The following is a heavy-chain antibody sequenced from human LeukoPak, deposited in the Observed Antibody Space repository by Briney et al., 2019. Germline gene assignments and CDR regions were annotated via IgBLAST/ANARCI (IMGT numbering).Heavy chain of an antibody. CDR1: GFTLSNYW. D-gene: IGHD3-3*01. CDR3: ARVLAMQAVGWYDY. V-gene: IGHV3-74*01. CDR2: IDSGGTST. J-gene: IGHJ4*02. Sequence: SGGSLRLSCAASGFTLSNYWMHWVRQVPGKGLVWVSRIDSGGTSTTYADSVKGRFTISKDNAKNTLYLQMNSLRAEDTAVYYCARVLAMQAVGWYDYWGQGTLVTVSS.